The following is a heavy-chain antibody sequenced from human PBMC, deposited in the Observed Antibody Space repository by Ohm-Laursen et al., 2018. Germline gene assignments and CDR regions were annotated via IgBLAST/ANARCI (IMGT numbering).Heavy chain of an antibody. Sequence: SLRLSCSASGFTVNNNYMSWVRQAPGKGLEWVSVIYSGGSTYYADSVKGRFTISRDNAKNSLYLQMNSLRAEDTAVYYCAREGFYVHYDAFDIWGQGTMGTVSS. CDR2: IYSGGST. CDR1: GFTVNNNY. D-gene: IGHD5/OR15-5a*01. CDR3: AREGFYVHYDAFDI. J-gene: IGHJ3*02. V-gene: IGHV3-66*01.